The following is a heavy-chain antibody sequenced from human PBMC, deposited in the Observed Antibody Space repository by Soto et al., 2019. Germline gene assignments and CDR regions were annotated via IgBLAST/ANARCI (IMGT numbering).Heavy chain of an antibody. Sequence: EVQLVESGGGLVQPGGSLRLSCAASGFTVCSNYMSWVRQAPGKGLEWVSVIYSGGSTYYADSVKGRFTISRHNSKNTLYLPMNSLRAEDTAVYYCARIGQQLARGGWFDPWGQGPLVSVSS. D-gene: IGHD6-13*01. J-gene: IGHJ5*02. CDR1: GFTVCSNY. CDR3: ARIGQQLARGGWFDP. V-gene: IGHV3-53*04. CDR2: IYSGGST.